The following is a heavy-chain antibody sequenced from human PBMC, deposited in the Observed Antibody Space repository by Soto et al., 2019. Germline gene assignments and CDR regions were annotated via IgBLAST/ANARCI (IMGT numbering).Heavy chain of an antibody. Sequence: PGWSLRLSCTCSVFSFFSYAMSWVRQAPGKGLEWVSTISGSGGHTYYADSVKGRFVVSRDNDKNTVYLHMSSLTGKDTAVYFCAKIEMGWFAHWGQGTQVTVSS. D-gene: IGHD2-8*01. CDR3: AKIEMGWFAH. CDR1: VFSFFSYA. J-gene: IGHJ5*02. V-gene: IGHV3-23*01. CDR2: ISGSGGHT.